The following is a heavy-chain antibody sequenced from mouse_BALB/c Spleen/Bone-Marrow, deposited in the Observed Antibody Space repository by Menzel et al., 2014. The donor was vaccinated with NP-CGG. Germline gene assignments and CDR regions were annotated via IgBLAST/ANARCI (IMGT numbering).Heavy chain of an antibody. J-gene: IGHJ1*01. CDR2: IDPENGNT. V-gene: IGHV14-1*02. CDR1: GFNIKDYY. D-gene: IGHD2-14*01. Sequence: VQLQQSGAELVRPGALVKLSYKASGFNIKDYYMYWVKQRPEQGLEWIGWIDPENGNTIYDPKFQGKASITVDTSSNTAYLHLIILTSEDTSVYYRASYYRYDRYFDVWGAGTTVTVSS. CDR3: ASYYRYDRYFDV.